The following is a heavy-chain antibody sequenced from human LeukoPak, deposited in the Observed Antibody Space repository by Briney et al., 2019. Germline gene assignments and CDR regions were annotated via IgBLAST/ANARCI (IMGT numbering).Heavy chain of an antibody. CDR3: ARESSLLQWLAH. J-gene: IGHJ6*02. Sequence: ASVKVSCKASGGTFSSYAISWVRQAPGQGLEWMGRIIPILGIANYAQKFQGRVTMTRDTSISTAYMELSRLRSDDTAVYYCARESSLLQWLAHWGQGTTVTVSS. CDR2: IIPILGIA. V-gene: IGHV1-69*04. D-gene: IGHD6-19*01. CDR1: GGTFSSYA.